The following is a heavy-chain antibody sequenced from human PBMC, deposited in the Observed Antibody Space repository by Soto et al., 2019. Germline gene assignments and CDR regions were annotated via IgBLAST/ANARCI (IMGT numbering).Heavy chain of an antibody. J-gene: IGHJ6*02. CDR3: ATWSFTSTGGRIGYHYNAMDV. V-gene: IGHV1-2*02. D-gene: IGHD1-1*01. CDR2: INPNSGGT. CDR1: GYTFTGYY. Sequence: GASVKVSCKASGYTFTGYYMHWVRQAPGQGLEWMGWINPNSGGTNYAQKFQGRVTMTRDTSISTAYMELSRLRSDDTAVDYCATWSFTSTGGRIGYHYNAMDVWGQGTTVTVSS.